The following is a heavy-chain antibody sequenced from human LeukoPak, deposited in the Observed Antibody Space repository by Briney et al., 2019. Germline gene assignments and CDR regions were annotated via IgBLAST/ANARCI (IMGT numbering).Heavy chain of an antibody. D-gene: IGHD6-13*01. Sequence: PGGSLRLSCAASGFTFSDYYMSWIRQAPGKGLEWVSYISSSGSTIYYADSVKGRFTISRDNAKNSLYLQMNSLRAEDTAVYYCAKDPFLSAAGRGIDYWGQGTLVTVSS. V-gene: IGHV3-11*01. J-gene: IGHJ4*02. CDR3: AKDPFLSAAGRGIDY. CDR1: GFTFSDYY. CDR2: ISSSGSTI.